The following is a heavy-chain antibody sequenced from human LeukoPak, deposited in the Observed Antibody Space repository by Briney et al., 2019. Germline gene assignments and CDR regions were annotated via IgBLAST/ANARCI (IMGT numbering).Heavy chain of an antibody. V-gene: IGHV1-8*01. CDR3: ARAIFGVVANWFDP. Sequence: ASVKVSCKASGYTFTSYDINWVRQATGQGLEWMGWMNPNSGNTGYAQKFQGRVTMTRNTSISTAYMELSSLRSEDTAVYYCARAIFGVVANWFDPWGQGTLVTVSS. D-gene: IGHD3-3*01. CDR1: GYTFTSYD. CDR2: MNPNSGNT. J-gene: IGHJ5*02.